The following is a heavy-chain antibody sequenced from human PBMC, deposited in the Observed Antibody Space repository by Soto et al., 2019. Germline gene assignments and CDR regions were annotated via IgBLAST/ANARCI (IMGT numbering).Heavy chain of an antibody. Sequence: PSETLSLTCTVSGGSISSYYWSWIRQPPGKGLEWIRYIYYSGSTNYNPSLKSRVTISVDTSKNQFSLKLSSVTAADTAVYYCASGGEGGSRDGNNYYYYGMIVWGQGTTVTVSS. V-gene: IGHV4-59*08. CDR2: IYYSGST. CDR1: GGSISSYY. J-gene: IGHJ6*02. D-gene: IGHD6-13*01. CDR3: ASGGEGGSRDGNNYYYYGMIV.